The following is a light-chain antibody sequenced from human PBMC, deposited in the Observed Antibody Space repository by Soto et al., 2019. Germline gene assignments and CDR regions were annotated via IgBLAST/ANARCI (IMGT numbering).Light chain of an antibody. J-gene: IGKJ1*01. CDR1: QSIGRW. Sequence: IQMTQSPSTLSASVGDRVSITCRASQSIGRWLAWYQQKSGKAPKLLIYDASGLESGVPSRFSGSGSGTEFTLTISSLQPDDFATYYCQHYNSYSEAFGQGTK. CDR3: QHYNSYSEA. CDR2: DAS. V-gene: IGKV1-5*01.